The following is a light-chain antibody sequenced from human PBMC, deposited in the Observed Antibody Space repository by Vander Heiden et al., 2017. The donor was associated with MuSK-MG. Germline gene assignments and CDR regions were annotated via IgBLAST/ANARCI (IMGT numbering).Light chain of an antibody. CDR3: LKDNGAPLT. J-gene: IGKJ4*01. V-gene: IGKV1-27*01. CDR1: QGISNS. Sequence: DIQMTKSPSPLLAFVGDRATIICRESQGISNSLAWYQQKPGTFPKLLIYAASSLQSGVPSRFSGSGSGTDFTLTISSLQPEDVATYYCLKDNGAPLTFGGGTKLEIK. CDR2: AAS.